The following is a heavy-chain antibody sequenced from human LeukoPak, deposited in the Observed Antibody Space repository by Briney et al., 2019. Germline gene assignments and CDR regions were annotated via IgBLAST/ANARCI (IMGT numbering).Heavy chain of an antibody. CDR2: INHSGST. J-gene: IGHJ6*02. D-gene: IGHD3-3*01. Sequence: SETLSLTCAVYGGSFSGYYWSWIRRPPGKGLEWIGEINHSGSTNYNPSLKSRVTISVDTSKNQFSLKLSSVTAADTAVYYCARWPNYDFWSGHRYGMDVWGQGTTVTVSS. CDR3: ARWPNYDFWSGHRYGMDV. V-gene: IGHV4-34*01. CDR1: GGSFSGYY.